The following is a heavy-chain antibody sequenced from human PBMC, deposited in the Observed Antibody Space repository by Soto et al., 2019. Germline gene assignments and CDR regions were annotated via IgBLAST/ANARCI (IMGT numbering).Heavy chain of an antibody. J-gene: IGHJ6*02. CDR1: GFTFSSYA. CDR2: ISYDGSNK. D-gene: IGHD3-10*01. CDR3: AIEGAGRPPVLFPDYYYYYGIDV. Sequence: QVQLVESGGGVVQPGRSLRLSCAASGFTFSSYAMHWVRQAPGKGLEWVAVISYDGSNKYYADSVKGRFTISRDNSKNTLYLQMNSLRAEDTAVYYCAIEGAGRPPVLFPDYYYYYGIDVWGQGTTVTVSS. V-gene: IGHV3-30-3*01.